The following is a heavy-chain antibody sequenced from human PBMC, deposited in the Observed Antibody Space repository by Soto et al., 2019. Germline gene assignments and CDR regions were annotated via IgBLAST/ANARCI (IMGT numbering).Heavy chain of an antibody. J-gene: IGHJ5*02. V-gene: IGHV5-51*01. D-gene: IGHD5-12*01. Sequence: PGESLKISCKGSGYSFTSYWIGWVRQMPGKGLEWMGIIYPGDSDTRYSPSFQGQVTISADKSITTAYLQWSSLKASDTAMYYCARGFDGPITRSWFDPWGQGTLVTVSS. CDR1: GYSFTSYW. CDR3: ARGFDGPITRSWFDP. CDR2: IYPGDSDT.